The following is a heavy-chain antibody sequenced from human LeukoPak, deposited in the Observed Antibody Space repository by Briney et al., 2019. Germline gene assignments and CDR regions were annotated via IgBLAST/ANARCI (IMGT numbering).Heavy chain of an antibody. Sequence: GGSLRLSCAASGFTFDHYAMQWVRQVPGKGLEWVSLFGGDGSTTYYADSVRGRFTISRDNSKNSLYLQMNSLTTEDTAVYYCAKVFCVGHCYSSGMDVWGQGTTVTVSS. D-gene: IGHD2-21*02. CDR1: GFTFDHYA. J-gene: IGHJ6*02. V-gene: IGHV3-43*02. CDR2: FGGDGSTT. CDR3: AKVFCVGHCYSSGMDV.